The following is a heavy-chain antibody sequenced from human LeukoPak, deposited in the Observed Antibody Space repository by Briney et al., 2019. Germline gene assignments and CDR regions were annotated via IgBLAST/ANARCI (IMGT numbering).Heavy chain of an antibody. J-gene: IGHJ4*02. V-gene: IGHV4-4*07. CDR3: ARESQGLRYFDY. CDR1: GGSISSYY. D-gene: IGHD3-9*01. Sequence: SETLSLTCTVSGGSISSYYWTWIRQPAGKGQEWIGRMYTSGSTNYNPSLKSRVTMSVDTSKNQFSLNLTSVTAADTAVYYCARESQGLRYFDYWGQGTLVTVSS. CDR2: MYTSGST.